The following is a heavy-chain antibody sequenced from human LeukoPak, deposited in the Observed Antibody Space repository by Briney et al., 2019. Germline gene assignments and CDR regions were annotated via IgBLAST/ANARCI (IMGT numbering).Heavy chain of an antibody. D-gene: IGHD4-17*01. CDR1: GYTFTGYY. J-gene: IGHJ6*03. V-gene: IGHV1-2*02. CDR2: INPNSGGT. Sequence: ASVTVSCKASGYTFTGYYMHWVRQAPGQGLEWMGWINPNSGGTNYAQKFQGRVTMTRDTSISTAYMELSRLRSDDTAVYYCARGYGANAYYYYMDVWGKGTTVTVSS. CDR3: ARGYGANAYYYYMDV.